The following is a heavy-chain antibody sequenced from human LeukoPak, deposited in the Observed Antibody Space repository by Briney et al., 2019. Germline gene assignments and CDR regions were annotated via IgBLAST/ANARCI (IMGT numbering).Heavy chain of an antibody. J-gene: IGHJ4*02. Sequence: PGGSLRLSCAASGFTFSSYAMSWVRQAPGKGLEWVSAISSSGGSTYYADSVKGRFTISRGNSKNTLFLQMSSLRAEDTAIYYCAKVRHGYNYASFDYRGQGTLVSVSS. V-gene: IGHV3-23*01. CDR1: GFTFSSYA. CDR3: AKVRHGYNYASFDY. D-gene: IGHD5-24*01. CDR2: ISSSGGST.